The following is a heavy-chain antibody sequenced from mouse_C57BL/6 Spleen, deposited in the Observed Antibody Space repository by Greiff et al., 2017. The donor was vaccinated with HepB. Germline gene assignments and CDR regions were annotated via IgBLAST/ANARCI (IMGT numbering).Heavy chain of an antibody. CDR2: IDPSDSET. D-gene: IGHD2-1*01. CDR3: ARYYGNYDWYFDV. V-gene: IGHV1-52*01. CDR1: GYTFTSYW. J-gene: IGHJ1*03. Sequence: VQLQQPGAELVRPGSSVKLSCKASGYTFTSYWMHWVKQRPIQGLEWIGNIDPSDSETHYNQKFKDKATLTVDKSSSTAYMQLSSLTSEDSAVYYCARYYGNYDWYFDVWGTGTTVTVSS.